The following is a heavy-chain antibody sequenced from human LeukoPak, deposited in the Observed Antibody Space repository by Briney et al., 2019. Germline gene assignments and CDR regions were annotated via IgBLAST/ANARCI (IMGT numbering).Heavy chain of an antibody. CDR2: VSTNSNYI. D-gene: IGHD1-26*01. Sequence: WGSLRLSCAASGFTFSTYNMNWVRQAPGRGLEWVSSVSTNSNYIHYADSVKGRFTISRDNAKNSLYLQMNSLRVEDTDVYYCARDVGASAPDALDIWGQGTMVTVSS. CDR3: ARDVGASAPDALDI. J-gene: IGHJ3*02. CDR1: GFTFSTYN. V-gene: IGHV3-21*01.